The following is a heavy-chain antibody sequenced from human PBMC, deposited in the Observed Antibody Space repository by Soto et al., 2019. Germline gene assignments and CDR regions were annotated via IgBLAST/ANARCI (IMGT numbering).Heavy chain of an antibody. CDR3: AMGLAAAGPLDY. CDR2: ISGSGGTP. CDR1: GFTFSRSA. D-gene: IGHD6-13*01. J-gene: IGHJ4*02. Sequence: EVQLLGSGGGLVQPGGSLRLSCAASGFTFSRSAMSWVRQAPGRGLEWVSLISGSGGTPYYADSVKGRFTISRDNSKNTLYMVLNSLRAEDTALYYCAMGLAAAGPLDYWGQGTLVTVSS. V-gene: IGHV3-23*01.